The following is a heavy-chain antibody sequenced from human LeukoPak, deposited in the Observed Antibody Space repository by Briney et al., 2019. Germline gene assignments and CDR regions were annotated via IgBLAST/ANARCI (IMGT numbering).Heavy chain of an antibody. J-gene: IGHJ4*02. CDR1: GFIFSSYW. D-gene: IGHD4-17*01. V-gene: IGHV3-7*01. CDR2: IKLDGSEK. CDR3: ARIYYGAYFDY. Sequence: GGSLRLSCAASGFIFSSYWMSWVRQAPGKGLEWVANIKLDGSEKYYLDSVKGRFTISRDNAKNSLYLQMNSLRAEDTAIYYCARIYYGAYFDYWGQGTLVTVSS.